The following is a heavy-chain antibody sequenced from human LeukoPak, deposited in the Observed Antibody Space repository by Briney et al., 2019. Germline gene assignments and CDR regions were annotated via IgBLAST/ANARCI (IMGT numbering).Heavy chain of an antibody. J-gene: IGHJ4*02. Sequence: ESLKISCKDSGYSFTNYWIGWVRQMPGKGLEWMGIIYPGDSDTRYSPSFQGQVTISADKSISTAYLQWNSLKASDTAMYYCAKRINWNVDYWGQGTLVTVSS. CDR3: AKRINWNVDY. D-gene: IGHD1-1*01. CDR2: IYPGDSDT. V-gene: IGHV5-51*01. CDR1: GYSFTNYW.